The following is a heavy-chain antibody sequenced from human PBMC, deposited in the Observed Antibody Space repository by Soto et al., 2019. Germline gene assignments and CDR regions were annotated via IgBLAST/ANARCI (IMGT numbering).Heavy chain of an antibody. V-gene: IGHV4-61*01. D-gene: IGHD6-19*01. J-gene: IGHJ6*02. CDR3: ALDGYSSVYFYRGAYGMDV. CDR1: GGSVSSGSYY. Sequence: KTSETLSLTCTVSGGSVSSGSYYWSWIRQPPGKGLEWIGYIYYSGSTNYNPSLKSRVTISVDTSKNQFSLKLSSVTAADTAVYYCALDGYSSVYFYRGAYGMDVWGQGTTVTVSS. CDR2: IYYSGST.